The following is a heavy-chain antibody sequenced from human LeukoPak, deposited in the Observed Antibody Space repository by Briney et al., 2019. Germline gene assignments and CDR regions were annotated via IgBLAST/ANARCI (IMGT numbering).Heavy chain of an antibody. D-gene: IGHD5-12*01. CDR2: INAGNGNT. CDR1: GYTFTSYA. V-gene: IGHV1-3*01. CDR3: ARVLSGYDYFGAPYYYYYGMDV. Sequence: ASVKVSCKASGYTFTSYAMRWVRQAPGQRLEWMGWINAGNGNTKYSQKFQGRVTITRDTSASTAYMELSSLRSEDTAVYYCARVLSGYDYFGAPYYYYYGMDVWGQGTTVTVSS. J-gene: IGHJ6*02.